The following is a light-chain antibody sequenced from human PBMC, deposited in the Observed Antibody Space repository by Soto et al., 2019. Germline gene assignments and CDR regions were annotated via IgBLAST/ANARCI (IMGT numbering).Light chain of an antibody. J-gene: IGLJ1*01. Sequence: QSVLTQPPSASGSPGQSVTISCTGTSSDVGGYNYVSWYQHHPGKAPKLIIYEVYKRPSGVPDRFSGSKSGNTAALTVSGLQAEDEADYYCSSYVGTNRYVFGTGPKVTV. CDR2: EVY. CDR3: SSYVGTNRYV. V-gene: IGLV2-8*01. CDR1: SSDVGGYNY.